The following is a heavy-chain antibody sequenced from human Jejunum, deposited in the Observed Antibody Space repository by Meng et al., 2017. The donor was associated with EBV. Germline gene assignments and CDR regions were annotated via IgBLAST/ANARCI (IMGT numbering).Heavy chain of an antibody. D-gene: IGHD5-24*01. CDR3: ARGDGYNLY. V-gene: IGHV1-8*01. Sequence: QVQLVQSGAEVKKPGASVKVSCKAYGYTFTTHHINWVRQATGQGLEYMGWMSPDNGDTGYAQNFQGRLTMTRDTSISTAYMELSSLTSDDTAVYYCARGDGYNLYWGQGTPVTVSS. CDR1: GYTFTTHH. CDR2: MSPDNGDT. J-gene: IGHJ4*02.